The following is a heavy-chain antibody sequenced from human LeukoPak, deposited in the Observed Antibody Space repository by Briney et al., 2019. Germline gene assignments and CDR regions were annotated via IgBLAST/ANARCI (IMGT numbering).Heavy chain of an antibody. CDR1: GYSFNTYG. CDR3: ARVDFSSSSFGF. J-gene: IGHJ4*02. Sequence: AGESLKISCKASGYSFNTYGIGWVRQMPGKGLEWMAIIYPGDSDTRYSPSFQGQVAISAVKSISTAYLQWSSLKASDTAMFYCARVDFSSSSFGFWGQGTLVTVSS. CDR2: IYPGDSDT. V-gene: IGHV5-51*01. D-gene: IGHD6-6*01.